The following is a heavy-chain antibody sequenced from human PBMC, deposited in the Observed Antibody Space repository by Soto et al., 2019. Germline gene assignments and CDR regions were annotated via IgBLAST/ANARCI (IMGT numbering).Heavy chain of an antibody. V-gene: IGHV3-48*02. J-gene: IGHJ4*02. CDR2: ISTGSSTL. Sequence: PGGSLRLSCAASGFTFSSYGMHWVRQAPGKGLEWVSYISTGSSTLCYADSVKGRFTISRDNAKNSLYLQMNSLTDEDTAVYYCSRDDRWSFDYWGQGILVTVSS. D-gene: IGHD3-3*01. CDR1: GFTFSSYG. CDR3: SRDDRWSFDY.